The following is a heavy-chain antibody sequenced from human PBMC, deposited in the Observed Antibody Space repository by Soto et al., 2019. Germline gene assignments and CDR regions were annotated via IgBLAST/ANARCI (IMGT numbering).Heavy chain of an antibody. CDR3: ARDTEPSDV. Sequence: QVQLLQSGAEVKKPGASVKVSCKASGYTFTSYAMHWVRQAPGQRLEWMGWINAGNGNTKYSQKFLVRVTITRDTPASTAYMGLSSLRSEDTAVYYFARDTEPSDVWGQATTVTVSS. J-gene: IGHJ6*01. CDR2: INAGNGNT. V-gene: IGHV1-3*01. CDR1: GYTFTSYA. D-gene: IGHD1-26*01.